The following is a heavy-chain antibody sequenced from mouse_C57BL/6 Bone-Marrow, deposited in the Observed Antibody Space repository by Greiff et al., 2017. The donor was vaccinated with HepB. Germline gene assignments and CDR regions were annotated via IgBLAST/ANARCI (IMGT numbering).Heavy chain of an antibody. J-gene: IGHJ2*01. CDR3: ARDPPTGPYFDY. V-gene: IGHV5-4*01. CDR1: GFTFSSYA. CDR2: ISDGGSYT. D-gene: IGHD4-1*02. Sequence: EVKVEESGGGLVKPGGSLKLSCAASGFTFSSYAMSWVRQTPEKRLEWVATISDGGSYTYYPENVKGRFTISRVNSKNNLYLQMSHLKSEDTAMYYCARDPPTGPYFDYWGQGTTLTVSS.